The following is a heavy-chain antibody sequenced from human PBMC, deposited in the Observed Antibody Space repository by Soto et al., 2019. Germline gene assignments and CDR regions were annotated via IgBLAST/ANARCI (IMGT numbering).Heavy chain of an antibody. CDR2: IWYDGSNK. J-gene: IGHJ5*02. CDR3: AREKQLVGGSFDP. D-gene: IGHD6-6*01. Sequence: GGSLRLSCAASGFTFSSYGMHWVRQAPGKGLEWVAVIWYDGSNKYYADSVKGRFTISRDNSKNTLYLQMNSLRAEDTAVYYCAREKQLVGGSFDPWGQGTLVTVSS. V-gene: IGHV3-33*01. CDR1: GFTFSSYG.